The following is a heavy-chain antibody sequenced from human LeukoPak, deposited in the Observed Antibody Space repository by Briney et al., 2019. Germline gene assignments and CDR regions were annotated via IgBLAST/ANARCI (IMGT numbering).Heavy chain of an antibody. Sequence: PSETLSLTCTVSGGSISSSSYYWGWIRQPPGKGLEWIGSIYYSGSTYYNPSLKSRVTISVDTSKNQFSLKLSSVTAADTAVYYCARGGYSGYDLILGYYYYYMDVWGKGTTVTVSS. CDR2: IYYSGST. CDR3: ARGGYSGYDLILGYYYYYMDV. J-gene: IGHJ6*03. CDR1: GGSISSSSYY. D-gene: IGHD5-12*01. V-gene: IGHV4-39*07.